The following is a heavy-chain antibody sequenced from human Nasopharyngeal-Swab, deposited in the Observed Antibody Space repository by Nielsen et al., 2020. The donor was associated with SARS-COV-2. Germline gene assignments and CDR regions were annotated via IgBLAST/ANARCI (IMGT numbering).Heavy chain of an antibody. J-gene: IGHJ6*02. D-gene: IGHD3-3*01. V-gene: IGHV1-3*01. CDR1: GYTFTSYA. CDR3: ARAVRYYDFWSGYSPGSESYYYYGMDV. Sequence: ASVKVSCKASGYTFTSYAMHWVRQAPGQRLEWMGWINAGNGNTKYSQKFQDRVTITRDTSASTAYMELSSLRSEDTAVYYCARAVRYYDFWSGYSPGSESYYYYGMDVWGQGTTVTVSS. CDR2: INAGNGNT.